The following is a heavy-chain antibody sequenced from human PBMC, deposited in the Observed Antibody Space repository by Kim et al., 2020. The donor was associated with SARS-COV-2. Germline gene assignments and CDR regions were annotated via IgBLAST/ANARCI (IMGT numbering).Heavy chain of an antibody. D-gene: IGHD3-10*01. CDR2: ISDSGVSP. Sequence: GGSLRLSCAASGFTFSTYAMSWVRQAPGKGLEWVSSISDSGVSPYYADSAKGRFAISRDNSKNTLYLRMNSLRAEDTSVYYCANDGPLGVRGYYYYMDV. V-gene: IGHV3-23*01. CDR3: ANDGPLGVRGYYYYMDV. CDR1: GFTFSTYA. J-gene: IGHJ6*03.